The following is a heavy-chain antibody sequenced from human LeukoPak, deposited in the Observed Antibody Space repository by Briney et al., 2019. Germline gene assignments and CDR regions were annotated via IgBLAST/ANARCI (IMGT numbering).Heavy chain of an antibody. V-gene: IGHV1-8*01. CDR2: MNPNSGNT. CDR3: ARLGDYSSGWVAFDY. D-gene: IGHD6-19*01. CDR1: GYTFTGHD. Sequence: GASVRVSCKASGYTFTGHDINWVRQATGQGLEWMGWMNPNSGNTGYAQKFQGRVTMTRNTSISTAYMELSSLRSEDTAVYYCARLGDYSSGWVAFDYWGQGTPVTVSS. J-gene: IGHJ4*02.